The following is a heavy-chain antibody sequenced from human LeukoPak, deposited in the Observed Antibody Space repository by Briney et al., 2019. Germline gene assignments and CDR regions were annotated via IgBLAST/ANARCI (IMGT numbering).Heavy chain of an antibody. D-gene: IGHD6-13*01. CDR3: ARHAYSSSPYYYGMDV. CDR1: GASMNNYY. CDR2: IYNSGTT. V-gene: IGHV4-59*08. Sequence: PSETLSLTCSVSGASMNNYYWSWIRQPPGKGLEWIAYIYNSGTTNYNPSLKSRVTISVDTSKKQFSLKLSSVTAADTAVYYCARHAYSSSPYYYGMDVWGQGTTVTVSS. J-gene: IGHJ6*02.